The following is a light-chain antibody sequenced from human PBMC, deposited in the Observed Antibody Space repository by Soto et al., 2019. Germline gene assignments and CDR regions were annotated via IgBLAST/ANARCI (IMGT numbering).Light chain of an antibody. CDR3: QQYNNLPRT. CDR1: QSVSSN. V-gene: IGKV3-15*01. J-gene: IGKJ1*01. CDR2: GAS. Sequence: EVVMTQSPATLSVSPGERATLSCWASQSVSSNLAWYQQKPGQAPRLLIYGASTRATGIPATFSGSGSGTEFTLTISSLQSEDFALYYCQQYNNLPRTFGQGTKVEIK.